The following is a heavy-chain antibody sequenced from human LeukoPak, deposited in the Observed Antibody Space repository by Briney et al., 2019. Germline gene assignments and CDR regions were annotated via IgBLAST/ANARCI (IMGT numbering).Heavy chain of an antibody. J-gene: IGHJ6*03. CDR2: IYYSGST. CDR3: ARYHGGSGPSYYYYYMDV. Sequence: SETLSLTCTVSGGSISSYYWSWIRQPPGKGLEWIGYIYYSGSTNYNPSLKSRVTISVDTSKNQFSLKLSSVTAADTAVYYCARYHGGSGPSYYYYYMDVWGKGTTVTVSS. CDR1: GGSISSYY. D-gene: IGHD2-15*01. V-gene: IGHV4-59*01.